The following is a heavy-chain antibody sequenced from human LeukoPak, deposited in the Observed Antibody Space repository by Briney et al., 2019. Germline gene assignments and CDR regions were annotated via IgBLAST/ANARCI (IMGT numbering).Heavy chain of an antibody. D-gene: IGHD5-12*01. J-gene: IGHJ4*02. CDR3: ARGRFSGYGAD. CDR2: INPNSGGT. Sequence: GASVKVSCKASGYTFTDYFMHWVRQAPGQGLEWMGWINPNSGGTNFAQKFQGRVTVTRDTSISTAYMELSSLTSDDTAVYYCARGRFSGYGADWGQGTLVTVSS. V-gene: IGHV1-2*02. CDR1: GYTFTDYF.